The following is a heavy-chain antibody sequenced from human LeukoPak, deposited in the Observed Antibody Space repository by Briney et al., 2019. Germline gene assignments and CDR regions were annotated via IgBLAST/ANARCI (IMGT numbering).Heavy chain of an antibody. V-gene: IGHV1-46*01. J-gene: IGHJ5*02. CDR3: ARGFIVVVTATPGWFDP. CDR1: GYTFTSYY. Sequence: GAPVKVSCKASGYTFTSYYMHWVRRAPGQGLEWMGIINPSGGSTSYAQKFQGRVTMTRDTSTSTVYMELSSLRSEDTAVYYCARGFIVVVTATPGWFDPWGQGTLVTVSS. CDR2: INPSGGST. D-gene: IGHD2-21*02.